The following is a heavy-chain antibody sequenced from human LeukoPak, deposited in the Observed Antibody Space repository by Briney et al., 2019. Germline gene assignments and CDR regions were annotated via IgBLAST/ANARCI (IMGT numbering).Heavy chain of an antibody. CDR2: ISGSGGGT. Sequence: GGSLRLSCAVSGITLSNYGMSWVRQAPGKGLEWVAGISGSGGGTNYADSVKGRFTISRDNPKNTLYLQMNSLRAEDTAMYFCARDSYRSLDYWGQGTLVTVSS. J-gene: IGHJ4*02. V-gene: IGHV3-23*01. CDR1: GITLSNYG. D-gene: IGHD4-11*01. CDR3: ARDSYRSLDY.